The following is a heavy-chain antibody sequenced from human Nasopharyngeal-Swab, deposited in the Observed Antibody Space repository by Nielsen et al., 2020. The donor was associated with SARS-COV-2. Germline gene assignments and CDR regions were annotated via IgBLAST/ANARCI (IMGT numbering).Heavy chain of an antibody. V-gene: IGHV3-11*04. J-gene: IGHJ4*02. CDR2: ISSSGSTI. CDR3: ATGDRASDY. Sequence: GESLKISCAASGFTFSDYYMSWIRQAPGKGLEWVSYISSSGSTIYYTDSVKGRFTISRDNAKNSLYLQMNSLRAEDTAVYYCATGDRASDYWGQGTLVTVSS. CDR1: GFTFSDYY. D-gene: IGHD1-1*01.